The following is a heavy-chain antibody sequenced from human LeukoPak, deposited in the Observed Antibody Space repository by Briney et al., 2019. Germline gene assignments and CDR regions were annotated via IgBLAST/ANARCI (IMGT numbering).Heavy chain of an antibody. CDR2: ISSSSSYI. D-gene: IGHD1-20*01. J-gene: IGHJ3*02. CDR3: ASRGEYNWNDRSTDAFDI. Sequence: GGSLRLSCAASGITFSSYSMNWVRQAPGKGLEWVSSISSSSSYIYYADSVKGRFTISRDNAKNSLYLQMNSLRAEDTAVYYCASRGEYNWNDRSTDAFDIWGQGTMVTVSS. V-gene: IGHV3-21*01. CDR1: GITFSSYS.